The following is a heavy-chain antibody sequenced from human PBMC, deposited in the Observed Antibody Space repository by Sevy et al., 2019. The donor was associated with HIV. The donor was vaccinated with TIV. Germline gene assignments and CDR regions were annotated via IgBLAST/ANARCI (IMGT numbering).Heavy chain of an antibody. CDR1: RFTFSSYA. D-gene: IGHD2-21*02. CDR2: ISGSGGST. V-gene: IGHV3-23*01. Sequence: GGSLRLSCAASRFTFSSYAMSWVRQAPGKGLEWVSAISGSGGSTYYADSVKGRFTISRDNSKNTLYLQMNSLRAEDTAVYYCAKVGLAYCGGDCYSKARGYFQHWGQGTLVTVSS. CDR3: AKVGLAYCGGDCYSKARGYFQH. J-gene: IGHJ1*01.